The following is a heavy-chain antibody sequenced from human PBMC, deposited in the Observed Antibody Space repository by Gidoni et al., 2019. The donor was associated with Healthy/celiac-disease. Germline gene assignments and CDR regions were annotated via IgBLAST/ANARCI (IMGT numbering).Heavy chain of an antibody. D-gene: IGHD3-16*01. V-gene: IGHV1-58*01. CDR2: IVVGSGNT. Sequence: QMQLVQSGPEVKQPGTSVKVSYKASEFTFTSSAVQWVRQARGQRLEWIGWIVVGSGNTNYAQKFQERVTITRDMSTSTAYMELSSLRSEDTAVYYCAAGVYNYDYIWGSSLPPDYWGQGTLVTVSS. CDR3: AAGVYNYDYIWGSSLPPDY. J-gene: IGHJ4*02. CDR1: EFTFTSSA.